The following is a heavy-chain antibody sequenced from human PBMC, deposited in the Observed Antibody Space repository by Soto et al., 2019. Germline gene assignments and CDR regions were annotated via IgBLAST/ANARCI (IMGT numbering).Heavy chain of an antibody. D-gene: IGHD3-22*01. CDR2: ISAYNGNT. Sequence: EASVKVSCKASGYTYTSYGISWVRQAPGQGLEWMGWISAYNGNTNYAQKLQGRVTMTTDTSTSTAYMELRSLRSDDTAVYYCARVRVVVIPNWFDPWGQGTLVTVSS. CDR3: ARVRVVVIPNWFDP. V-gene: IGHV1-18*01. CDR1: GYTYTSYG. J-gene: IGHJ5*02.